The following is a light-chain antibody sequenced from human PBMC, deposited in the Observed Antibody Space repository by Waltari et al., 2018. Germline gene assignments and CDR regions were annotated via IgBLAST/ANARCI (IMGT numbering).Light chain of an antibody. CDR2: AAS. CDR3: QQYSRYPIT. J-gene: IGKJ5*01. V-gene: IGKV1-16*02. CDR1: QDITNY. Sequence: DIQMTQSPSSLSASVGARVTITCRASQDITNYLAWFQQKPGKAPEPLIFAASRLHSGAPSKFSGSGSGTHFTLTISSLQPEDIATYYCQQYSRYPITFGQGTRLEIK.